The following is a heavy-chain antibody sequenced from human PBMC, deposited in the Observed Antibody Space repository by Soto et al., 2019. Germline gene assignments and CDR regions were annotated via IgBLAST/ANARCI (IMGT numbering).Heavy chain of an antibody. V-gene: IGHV3-7*05. D-gene: IGHD6-6*01. J-gene: IGHJ6*02. CDR3: ARVFSNSFRYFHHYFGLDV. Sequence: ELQVVESGGGLVQPGGSLRLSCAASGFTFSSYWMTWVRQAPGKGLEWVANVKEDGSEKNYVASVKGRFTISRDNAKNSLYRQINTLMAEDTAVYYCARVFSNSFRYFHHYFGLDVWGQGTTVTVSS. CDR1: GFTFSSYW. CDR2: VKEDGSEK.